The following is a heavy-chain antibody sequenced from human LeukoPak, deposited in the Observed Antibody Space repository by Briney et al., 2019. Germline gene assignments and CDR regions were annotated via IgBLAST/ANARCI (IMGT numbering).Heavy chain of an antibody. CDR2: IYSSGST. V-gene: IGHV4-4*07. CDR1: GGSISDYY. Sequence: SETLSLTCSVSGGSISDYYWGWIRQPAGKGLEWIGRIYSSGSTNYNPSLTSRVTMSVDTSNNQFSLMLSSVTAADTAVYYCARDRHGYRVSNYFDFWGQGALVTVSS. J-gene: IGHJ4*02. CDR3: ARDRHGYRVSNYFDF. D-gene: IGHD2/OR15-2a*01.